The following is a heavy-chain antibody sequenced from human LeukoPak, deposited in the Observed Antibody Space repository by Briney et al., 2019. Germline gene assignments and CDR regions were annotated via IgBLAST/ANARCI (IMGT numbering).Heavy chain of an antibody. CDR1: GGSISSSSYY. D-gene: IGHD3-22*01. V-gene: IGHV4-39*01. Sequence: SETLSLTCTVSGGSISSSSYYWGWIRQPPGKGLEWIGSIYYSGSTYYNPSLKSRVTISVDTSKNQFSLKLSSVTAADTAVYYCARRARDSSGSHYFDYWGQGTLVTVSS. CDR3: ARRARDSSGSHYFDY. CDR2: IYYSGST. J-gene: IGHJ4*02.